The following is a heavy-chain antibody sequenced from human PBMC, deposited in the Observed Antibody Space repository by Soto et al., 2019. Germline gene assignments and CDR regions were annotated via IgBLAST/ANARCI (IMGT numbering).Heavy chain of an antibody. V-gene: IGHV1-46*01. CDR2: INPSGGGT. CDR3: ASEYCGGDCYSAARYGMDV. Sequence: ASVKVSCKASGYTFTTYYIHWVRQAPGQGLEWMGMINPSGGGTTYAQTFQGRVTMTRDTSTSTAYMELSSLRSEDTAVYYCASEYCGGDCYSAARYGMDVWGQGTTVTVSS. D-gene: IGHD2-21*02. CDR1: GYTFTTYY. J-gene: IGHJ6*02.